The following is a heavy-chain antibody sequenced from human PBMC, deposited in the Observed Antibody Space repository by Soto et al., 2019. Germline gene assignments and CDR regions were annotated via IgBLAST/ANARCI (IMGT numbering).Heavy chain of an antibody. CDR1: GGSISSGSYY. D-gene: IGHD5-18*01. J-gene: IGHJ6*02. Sequence: QVQLQESGPGLVKPSQTLSLTCTVSGGSISSGSYYWSWIRQLPGKGLEWIGYIFHSGTTYYNPSLKSRVTISLDTSENQFSLKLNSVTAADTAVYYCAREGYNYNGMDVWGQGTTVTVSS. CDR3: AREGYNYNGMDV. CDR2: IFHSGTT. V-gene: IGHV4-31*03.